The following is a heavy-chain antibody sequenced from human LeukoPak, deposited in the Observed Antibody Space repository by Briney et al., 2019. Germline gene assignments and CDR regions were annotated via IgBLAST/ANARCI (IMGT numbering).Heavy chain of an antibody. CDR3: ARGRGWLRSLFDF. CDR2: INPTGRT. V-gene: IGHV4-34*01. D-gene: IGHD5-12*01. Sequence: PSETLSLTCGVYGGSFNSYSWTWIRQPPGEGLEWIGEINPTGRTNYNPSLNSRVTISVDMSKKQFSLNLTSVTAADTAVYYCARGRGWLRSLFDFWGQGTLVTVSS. CDR1: GGSFNSYS. J-gene: IGHJ4*02.